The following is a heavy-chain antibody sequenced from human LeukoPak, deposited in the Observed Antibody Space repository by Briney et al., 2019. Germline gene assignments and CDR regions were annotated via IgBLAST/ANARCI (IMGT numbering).Heavy chain of an antibody. V-gene: IGHV1-18*01. J-gene: IGHJ4*02. CDR1: GYTFTSYG. CDR3: ARVGQPYCSGGSCYQSFDY. CDR2: ISAYNGNT. Sequence: ASVKVSCKASGYTFTSYGISWVRQAPGQGLEWMGWISAYNGNTNYAQKFQGRVTITADESTSTAYMELSSLRSEDTAVYYCARVGQPYCSGGSCYQSFDYWGQGTLVTVSS. D-gene: IGHD2-15*01.